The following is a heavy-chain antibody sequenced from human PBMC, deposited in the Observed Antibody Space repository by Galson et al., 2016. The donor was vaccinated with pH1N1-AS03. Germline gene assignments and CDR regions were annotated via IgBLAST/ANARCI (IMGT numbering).Heavy chain of an antibody. CDR2: ISAYNGRT. Sequence: SVKVSCKASGYSFSNYAITWVRQAPGQGLEWMGWISAYNGRTKYLRKSQDILTLTTDTSTSTAYLELRSLTSDETAVYYCARDDSWECDGSYCLSHSSHYSAMDVWGQGTTVTVSS. D-gene: IGHD1-26*01. J-gene: IGHJ6*02. CDR3: ARDDSWECDGSYCLSHSSHYSAMDV. CDR1: GYSFSNYA. V-gene: IGHV1-18*01.